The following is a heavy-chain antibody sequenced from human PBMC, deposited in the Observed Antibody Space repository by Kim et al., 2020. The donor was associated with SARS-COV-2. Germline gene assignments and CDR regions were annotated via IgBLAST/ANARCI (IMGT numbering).Heavy chain of an antibody. J-gene: IGHJ4*02. D-gene: IGHD6-19*01. V-gene: IGHV6-1*01. CDR2: N. Sequence: NDYAPSVKSRITITPDASKNQFALQLTSVTPEDTAFYYCVRYSGWYNFDYWGQGTLVIVSS. CDR3: VRYSGWYNFDY.